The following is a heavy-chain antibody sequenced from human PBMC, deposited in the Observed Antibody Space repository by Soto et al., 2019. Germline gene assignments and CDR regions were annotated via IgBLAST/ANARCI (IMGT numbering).Heavy chain of an antibody. CDR3: ARDHRPHCTNGGCYRPHYYYGMDV. J-gene: IGHJ6*02. V-gene: IGHV1-2*04. CDR1: GYTFTGYY. D-gene: IGHD2-8*01. CDR2: INPNSGGT. Sequence: ASVKVSCKASGYTFTGYYMHWVRQAPGQGLDWMGWINPNSGGTNYAQKFQGWVTMTRDTSISTAYMELSRLRYDDTAVYDCARDHRPHCTNGGCYRPHYYYGMDVWGQGTTVTVSS.